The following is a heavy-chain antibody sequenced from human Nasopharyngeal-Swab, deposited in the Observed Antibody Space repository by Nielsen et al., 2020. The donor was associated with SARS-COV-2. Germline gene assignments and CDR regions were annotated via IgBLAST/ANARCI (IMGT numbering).Heavy chain of an antibody. CDR1: GFTFSSYG. D-gene: IGHD6-13*01. Sequence: GSLKISCAASGFTFSSYGMHWVRQAPGKGLEWVAFIRYDGSNKYYADSVKGRFTISRDNSKNTLYLQMNSLRAEDTAVYYCAKDNRYSSSWYYYMDVWGKGTTVTVSS. V-gene: IGHV3-30*02. CDR2: IRYDGSNK. CDR3: AKDNRYSSSWYYYMDV. J-gene: IGHJ6*03.